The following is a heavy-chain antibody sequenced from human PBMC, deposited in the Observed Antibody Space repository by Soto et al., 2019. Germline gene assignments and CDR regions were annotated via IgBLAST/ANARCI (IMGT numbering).Heavy chain of an antibody. Sequence: PSETLCPTCAVSGGSISSSNWWSWLRQPPGKGLEWIGEIYHSGSTNYNPSLKSRVTISVDKSKNQSSLKLSSVTAADTAVYYCARVWNEAAGHYWGQGTLVTVS. J-gene: IGHJ4*02. D-gene: IGHD6-13*01. CDR3: ARVWNEAAGHY. CDR2: IYHSGST. V-gene: IGHV4-4*02. CDR1: GGSISSSNW.